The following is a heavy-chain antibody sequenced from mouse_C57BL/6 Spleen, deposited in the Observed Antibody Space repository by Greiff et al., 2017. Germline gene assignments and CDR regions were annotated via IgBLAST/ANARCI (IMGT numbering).Heavy chain of an antibody. CDR3: ARHEGLPYYFDY. CDR1: GFTFSSYG. J-gene: IGHJ2*01. D-gene: IGHD2-4*01. V-gene: IGHV5-6*02. Sequence: DVMLVESGGDLVKPGGSLKLSCAASGFTFSSYGMSWVSQTPDKRLAWVATISSGGSYTYYPDSVKGRFTISRDNAKNTLYLQMSSLKSEDTAMYYCARHEGLPYYFDYWGQGTTLTVSS. CDR2: ISSGGSYT.